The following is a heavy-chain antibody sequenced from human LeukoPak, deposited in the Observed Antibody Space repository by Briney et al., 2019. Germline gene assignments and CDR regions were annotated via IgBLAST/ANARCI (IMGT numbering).Heavy chain of an antibody. D-gene: IGHD3-10*01. V-gene: IGHV3-53*01. CDR1: GFTVSSNY. CDR2: IYSGGST. Sequence: GGSLRLSCAASGFTVSSNYMSWVRQAPGKGLEWVSVIYSGGSTYYADSVKGRFTISRDNAKNSLYLQMSSLRAEDTAVYYCARGGHRQKEFWGQGTLVTVSS. CDR3: ARGGHRQKEF. J-gene: IGHJ4*02.